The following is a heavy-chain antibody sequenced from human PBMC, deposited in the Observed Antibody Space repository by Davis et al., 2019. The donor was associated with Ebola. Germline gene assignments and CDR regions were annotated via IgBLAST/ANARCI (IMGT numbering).Heavy chain of an antibody. CDR1: GFTFSSYW. J-gene: IGHJ6*02. CDR2: IKQDGSEK. V-gene: IGHV3-7*01. D-gene: IGHD6-19*01. Sequence: PGGSLRLSCAASGFTFSSYWMSWVRQAPGKGLEWVANIKQDGSEKYYVDSVKGRFTISRDNAKNSLYLQMNSLRAEDTAVYYCARCLWLPRVYYYGMDVWGQGTTVTVSS. CDR3: ARCLWLPRVYYYGMDV.